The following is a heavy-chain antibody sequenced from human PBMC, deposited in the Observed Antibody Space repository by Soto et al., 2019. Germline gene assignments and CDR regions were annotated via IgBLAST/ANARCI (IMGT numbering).Heavy chain of an antibody. V-gene: IGHV3-30*18. CDR1: GFTFSDYA. D-gene: IGHD6-19*01. CDR2: VSHDGRNT. J-gene: IGHJ4*02. Sequence: VPLVESGGGVVQPGRSLRLSCAASGFTFSDYAMHWVRQAPGKGLEWVAVVSHDGRNTHYADSVKGRFTISRDCAMHTLSLERPSLRAEDTAVYYCAKRGRQGLATSHFNYWGQGALVTVSS. CDR3: AKRGRQGLATSHFNY.